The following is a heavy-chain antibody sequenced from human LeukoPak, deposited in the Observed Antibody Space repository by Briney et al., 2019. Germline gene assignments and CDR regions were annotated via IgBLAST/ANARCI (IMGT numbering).Heavy chain of an antibody. CDR1: GGSISSGGYY. D-gene: IGHD3-10*01. V-gene: IGHV4-31*03. Sequence: PSETLSLTCTVSGGSISSGGYYWSWIRQHPGKGLEWIGYIYYSGSTYYNPSLKSRVTISVDTSKNQFSLKLSSVTAADTAAYYCARRDSGSYYNENWFDPWGQGTLVTVSS. CDR2: IYYSGST. CDR3: ARRDSGSYYNENWFDP. J-gene: IGHJ5*02.